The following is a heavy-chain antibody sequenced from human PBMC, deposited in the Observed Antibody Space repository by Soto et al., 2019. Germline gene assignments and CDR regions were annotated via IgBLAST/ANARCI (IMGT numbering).Heavy chain of an antibody. V-gene: IGHV3-7*01. CDR1: GFTFSSYW. Sequence: GGSLRLSCEASGFTFSSYWMSWVRQAPGKGLEWVANIKQDGSEKYYVDSVKGRFTISRDNAKNSLYLQMNSLRAEDTAVYYCARDGGSIVVVPAARHAHWGQGTLVTVSS. CDR3: ARDGGSIVVVPAARHAH. D-gene: IGHD2-2*01. CDR2: IKQDGSEK. J-gene: IGHJ4*02.